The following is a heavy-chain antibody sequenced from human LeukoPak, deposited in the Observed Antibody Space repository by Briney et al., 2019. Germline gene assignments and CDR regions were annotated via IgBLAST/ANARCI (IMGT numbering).Heavy chain of an antibody. CDR2: IYYSGST. J-gene: IGHJ5*02. CDR1: GGSISSGGYY. D-gene: IGHD5-24*01. CDR3: ARAGLQVWFDP. V-gene: IGHV4-31*03. Sequence: MTSQTLSLTCTVSGGSISSGGYYWSWIRQHPGKGLEWIGYIYYSGSTYYNPSLKSRVTISVDTSKNQFSLKLSSVTAADTAVYYCARAGLQVWFDPWGQGTLVTVSS.